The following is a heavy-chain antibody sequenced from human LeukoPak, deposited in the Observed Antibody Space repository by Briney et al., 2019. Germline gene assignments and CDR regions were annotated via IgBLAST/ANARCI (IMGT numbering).Heavy chain of an antibody. V-gene: IGHV3-23*01. Sequence: GGSLRLSCAASGFTFSNYGLSWVRQAPGKGLEWVSTIGATGGTYYADSVKGRFTISRDNSKNTLYLQMNSLRAEDTAVYYCARDSSLSDYGDYGSLRCWGQGTLVTVSS. J-gene: IGHJ4*02. CDR1: GFTFSNYG. CDR3: ARDSSLSDYGDYGSLRC. D-gene: IGHD4-17*01. CDR2: IGATGGT.